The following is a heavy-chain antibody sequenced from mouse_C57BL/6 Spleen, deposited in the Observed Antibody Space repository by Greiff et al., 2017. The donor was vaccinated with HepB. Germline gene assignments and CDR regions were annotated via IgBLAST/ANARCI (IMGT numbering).Heavy chain of an antibody. V-gene: IGHV14-4*01. D-gene: IGHD1-1*01. J-gene: IGHJ2*01. Sequence: EVQLQQSGAELVRPGASVKLSCTASGFNIKDDYMHWVKQRPEQGLEWIGWIDPENGDTEYASKFQGKATITADTSSNTAYLQLSSLTSEDTAVYYCTSTVAPFDYWGQGTTLTVSS. CDR1: GFNIKDDY. CDR3: TSTVAPFDY. CDR2: IDPENGDT.